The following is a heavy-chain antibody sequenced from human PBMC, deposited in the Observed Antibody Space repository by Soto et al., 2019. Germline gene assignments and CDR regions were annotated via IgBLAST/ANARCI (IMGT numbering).Heavy chain of an antibody. V-gene: IGHV4-59*01. D-gene: IGHD6-6*01. CDR1: GGSISSYY. J-gene: IGHJ6*03. CDR2: IYYSGST. CDR3: ARGSSIADHYYYYYYMDV. Sequence: SETMSLASTVSGGSISSYYLGWIRQPPGKGLEWIGYIYYSGSTNYNPSLKSRVTISVDTSKNQFSLKLSSVTAADTAVYYCARGSSIADHYYYYYYMDVWGKATTVTVSS.